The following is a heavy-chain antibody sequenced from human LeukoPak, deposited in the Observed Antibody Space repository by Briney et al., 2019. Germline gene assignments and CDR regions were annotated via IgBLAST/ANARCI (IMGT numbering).Heavy chain of an antibody. CDR2: IYYTGSA. Sequence: SETLYLTCTVPGGSISSSYWSWIRQSPGKRLQRIGYIYYTGSANYNPSLKSRVTISVDTSKNQFSLKLSSVTAADTAVYYCARVHYSGSGLSSYFDYWGQGTLVTVSA. V-gene: IGHV4-59*01. D-gene: IGHD3-10*01. J-gene: IGHJ4*02. CDR3: ARVHYSGSGLSSYFDY. CDR1: GGSISSSY.